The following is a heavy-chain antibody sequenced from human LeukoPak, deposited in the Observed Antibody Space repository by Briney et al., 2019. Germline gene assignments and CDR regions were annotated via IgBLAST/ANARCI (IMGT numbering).Heavy chain of an antibody. J-gene: IGHJ4*02. CDR2: IYYSGSI. CDR1: GASISSYY. D-gene: IGHD3-22*01. V-gene: IGHV4-59*01. Sequence: SQTLSLICTVSGASISSYYWSWIRQPPGKGLEWIGDIYYSGSIKYNPSLKSRVTMSVDTSKNQFSLKLSSVTAADTAIYYCARENPSGYYNRPIDYWGQGTLVTVSS. CDR3: ARENPSGYYNRPIDY.